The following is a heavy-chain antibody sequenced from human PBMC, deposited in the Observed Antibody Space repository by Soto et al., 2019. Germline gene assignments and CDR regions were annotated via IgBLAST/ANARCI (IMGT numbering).Heavy chain of an antibody. CDR1: GYTFTSYG. J-gene: IGHJ4*02. V-gene: IGHV1-18*01. CDR3: ARTPPSVVVPAAVDY. CDR2: ISAYNGNT. Sequence: ASVKVSCKASGYTFTSYGISWVRQAPGQGLEWMGWISAYNGNTNYAQKLQGRVTMTTDTSTSTAYMELRSLRSDDTAVYYCARTPPSVVVPAAVDYWGQGTLVTVSS. D-gene: IGHD2-2*01.